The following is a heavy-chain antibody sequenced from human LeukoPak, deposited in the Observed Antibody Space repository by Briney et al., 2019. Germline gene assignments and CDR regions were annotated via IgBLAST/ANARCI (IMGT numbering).Heavy chain of an antibody. CDR2: ISSSSSYI. CDR1: GLTFSSYS. D-gene: IGHD1-7*01. V-gene: IGHV3-21*01. J-gene: IGHJ6*02. Sequence: GGSLRLSCAASGLTFSSYSMNWVRQAPGKGLEWVSSISSSSSYIYYADSVKGRFTISRDNAKNSLYLQMNSLRAEDTAVYYCARHESGTTLLQYDYYYGMDVWGQGTTVTVSS. CDR3: ARHESGTTLLQYDYYYGMDV.